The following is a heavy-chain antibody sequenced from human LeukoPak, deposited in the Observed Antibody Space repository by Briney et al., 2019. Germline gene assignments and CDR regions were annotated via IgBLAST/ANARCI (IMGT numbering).Heavy chain of an antibody. D-gene: IGHD3-10*01. Sequence: SETLSLTCIVSGDSISTYYWSWIRQPPGKGLEWIGYIYYSGSTSYNPSLKNRVTISVDTSKNHFSLKLTSVTAADTAVYYCTRGPQYYSIDYWGQGTLVTVSS. CDR1: GDSISTYY. V-gene: IGHV4-59*01. CDR3: TRGPQYYSIDY. J-gene: IGHJ4*02. CDR2: IYYSGST.